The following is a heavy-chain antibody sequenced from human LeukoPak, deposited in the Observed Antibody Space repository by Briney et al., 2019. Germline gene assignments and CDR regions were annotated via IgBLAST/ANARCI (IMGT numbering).Heavy chain of an antibody. Sequence: SETLSLTCTVSGGSISSYYWSWIRQPAGKGLEWIGRIYTSGSTNYNPSLKSRVTMSVDTSKNQFSLKLSSVTAADTAVYYCARSPRSGHPRLDYFDYWGQGTLVTVSS. J-gene: IGHJ4*02. CDR3: ARSPRSGHPRLDYFDY. CDR2: IYTSGST. CDR1: GGSISSYY. V-gene: IGHV4-4*07.